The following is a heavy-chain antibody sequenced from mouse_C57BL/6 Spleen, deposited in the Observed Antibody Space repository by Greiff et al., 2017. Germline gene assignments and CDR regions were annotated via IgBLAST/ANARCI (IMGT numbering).Heavy chain of an antibody. CDR1: GYSITSGYY. Sequence: EVKLQESGPGLVKPSQSLSLTCSVTGYSITSGYYWNWIRQFPGNKLEWMGYISYDGSNNYNPSLKNRISITRDTSKNQFFLKLNSVTTENTATYYCARVGNYYGSSYGYFDVWGTGTTVTVSS. CDR2: ISYDGSN. CDR3: ARVGNYYGSSYGYFDV. V-gene: IGHV3-6*01. D-gene: IGHD1-1*01. J-gene: IGHJ1*03.